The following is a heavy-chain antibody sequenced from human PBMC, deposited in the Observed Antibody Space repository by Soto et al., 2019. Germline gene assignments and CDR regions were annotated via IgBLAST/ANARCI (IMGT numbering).Heavy chain of an antibody. CDR1: GFTVSSTY. Sequence: GGSLSLSCNASGFTVSSTYMSWVRQAPGMGLEWVAVIECGGRTHYADSVKGRFTISRDIPKNMIYLQLHTLRAVDTAVYSCAKDLGPLRLLNYDFYGLDVWGQGTTVTVSS. D-gene: IGHD2-15*01. CDR3: AKDLGPLRLLNYDFYGLDV. J-gene: IGHJ6*02. V-gene: IGHV3-53*01. CDR2: IECGGRT.